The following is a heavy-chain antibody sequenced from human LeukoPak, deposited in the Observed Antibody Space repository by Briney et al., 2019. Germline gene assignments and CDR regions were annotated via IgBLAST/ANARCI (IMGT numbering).Heavy chain of an antibody. V-gene: IGHV3-23*01. J-gene: IGHJ4*02. D-gene: IGHD3-22*01. CDR1: GFTFSTYA. CDR2: ISSSGGNT. Sequence: GGSLRLSCAASGFTFSTYAMSWVRQAPGKGLEWVSSISSSGGNTYYADSVKGRSTISRDNSKDTLYLQMNSLRAEDAAVYYCAKNSVLSGYYYGYWGQGTLVTVSS. CDR3: AKNSVLSGYYYGY.